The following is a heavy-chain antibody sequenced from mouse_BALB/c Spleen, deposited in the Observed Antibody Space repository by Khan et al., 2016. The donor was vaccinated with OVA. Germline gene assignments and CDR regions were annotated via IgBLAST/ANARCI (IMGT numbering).Heavy chain of an antibody. CDR3: VRIHGGY. CDR2: MNTYTGEP. CDR1: GYTFKDYV. V-gene: IGHV9-3-1*01. J-gene: IGHJ2*01. Sequence: QIQLVQSGPELKKPGETVKISCKAFGYTFKDYVMNWVKQSPGEGLKWMGWMNTYTGEPTYADDFEGRFAFSLETSANPSYVQISSLKDGDTATYFCVRIHGGYWGQGTALTVSS.